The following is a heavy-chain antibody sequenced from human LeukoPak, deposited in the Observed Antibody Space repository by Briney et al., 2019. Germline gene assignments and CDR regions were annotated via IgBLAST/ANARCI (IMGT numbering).Heavy chain of an antibody. D-gene: IGHD3-9*01. CDR2: IYSGVNT. J-gene: IGHJ3*01. V-gene: IGHV3-53*01. CDR1: GFTVSSNY. CDR3: ARGGFDILSGSYDAFDV. Sequence: GGSLRLSCAASGFTVSSNYMSWVRQAPGKGLECVSLIYSGVNTYYADSVKGRFTISRDNSKNTVHLQMKSLRAEDTAVYYCARGGFDILSGSYDAFDVWGQGTMVTVSS.